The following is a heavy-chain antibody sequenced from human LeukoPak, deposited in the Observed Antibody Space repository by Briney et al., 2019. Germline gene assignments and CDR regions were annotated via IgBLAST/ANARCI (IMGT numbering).Heavy chain of an antibody. V-gene: IGHV1-69*13. CDR1: GGTFSSYA. Sequence: SVKVSSKASGGTFSSYAISWVRQAPGQGLEWMGGIIPIFGTANYAQKFQGRVTITADESTSTAYMELSSLRSEDTAVYYCASFRFFGVALGLDAFDIWGQGTMVTVSS. CDR2: IIPIFGTA. D-gene: IGHD3-10*01. J-gene: IGHJ3*02. CDR3: ASFRFFGVALGLDAFDI.